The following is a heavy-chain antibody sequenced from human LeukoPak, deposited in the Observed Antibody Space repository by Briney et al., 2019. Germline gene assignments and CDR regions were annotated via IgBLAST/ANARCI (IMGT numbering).Heavy chain of an antibody. Sequence: ASVKVSCKASGYTFTSYDINWVRQGTGQGLEWMGWMNPNSGNTGYAQKFQGRVTITRNTSISTAYMELSSLRAEDTAVYYCAAPSAYSYEAFDIWGQGTMVTVSS. CDR2: MNPNSGNT. CDR1: GYTFTSYD. CDR3: AAPSAYSYEAFDI. V-gene: IGHV1-8*03. D-gene: IGHD3-3*01. J-gene: IGHJ3*02.